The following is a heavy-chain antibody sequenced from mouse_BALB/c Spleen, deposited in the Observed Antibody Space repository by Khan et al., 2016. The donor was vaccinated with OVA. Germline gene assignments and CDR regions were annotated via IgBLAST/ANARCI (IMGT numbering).Heavy chain of an antibody. J-gene: IGHJ2*01. CDR3: ANEEALYYFDY. CDR1: GYIFTSYW. V-gene: IGHV1-76*01. Sequence: QVQLKQSGAELVRPGASVKLSCKTSGYIFTSYWIHWVKQRSGKGLEWIARIYPGTNYTYYTEKLKDKATLTGDKSSSTVYMQLSSLKSEDSAFYFCANEEALYYFDYWGQGTTLTVSS. D-gene: IGHD3-2*02. CDR2: IYPGTNYT.